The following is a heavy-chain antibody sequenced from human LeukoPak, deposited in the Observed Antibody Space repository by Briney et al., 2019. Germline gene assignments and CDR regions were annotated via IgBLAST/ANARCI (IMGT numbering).Heavy chain of an antibody. J-gene: IGHJ5*02. CDR3: AREEALEWLLYWFEP. CDR1: GDSVSSNSAA. CDR2: TYYRSKWYN. V-gene: IGHV6-1*01. Sequence: SQTLSLTCAISGDSVSSNSAAWHWIRQSPSRGIEWLGRTYYRSKWYNDYAVSVKSRITINPDTSKNQFSLQLNSVTPEDTAVYYCAREEALEWLLYWFEPWGQGTLVTVSS. D-gene: IGHD3-3*01.